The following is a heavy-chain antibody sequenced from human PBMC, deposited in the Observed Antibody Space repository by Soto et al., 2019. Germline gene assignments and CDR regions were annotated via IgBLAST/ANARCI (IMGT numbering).Heavy chain of an antibody. CDR3: ARSKILGTVTTDDAFDI. CDR1: GYTFTGYY. Sequence: ASVKVSCKASGYTFTGYYMHWVRQAPGQGLEWMGWVNPNSGGTNYAQKFQGWVTMTRDTSISTAYMELSRLRSDDTAVYYCARSKILGTVTTDDAFDIWGQGTMVTVSS. D-gene: IGHD4-17*01. CDR2: VNPNSGGT. V-gene: IGHV1-2*04. J-gene: IGHJ3*02.